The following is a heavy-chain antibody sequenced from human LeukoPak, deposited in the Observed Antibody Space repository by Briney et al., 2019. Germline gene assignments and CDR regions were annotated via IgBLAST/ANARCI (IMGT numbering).Heavy chain of an antibody. J-gene: IGHJ4*02. CDR3: ARHGGYYFDY. CDR2: IRHTGST. V-gene: IGHV4-34*01. D-gene: IGHD3-16*01. Sequence: SETLSLTCGVYGGSFSGYWSWIRQPPGKGLEWIGQIRHTGSTSYNPSLRSRVTISGDTSKNQFSLKLTSVTAADTAVYYCARHGGYYFDYWGQGTLVTASS. CDR1: GGSFSGY.